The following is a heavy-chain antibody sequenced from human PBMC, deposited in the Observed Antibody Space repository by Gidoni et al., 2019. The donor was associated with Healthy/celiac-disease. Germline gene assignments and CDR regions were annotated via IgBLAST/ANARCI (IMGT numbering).Heavy chain of an antibody. V-gene: IGHV3-30-3*01. D-gene: IGHD1-26*01. CDR1: GFTFSSYA. Sequence: QVQLVESGGGVVQPGRSLRLSCAASGFTFSSYAMHWVRQAPGKGLEWVAVISYDGSNKYYADSVKGRFTISRDNSKNTLYLQMNSLRAEDTAVYYCARDLGGWELPDYWGQGTLVTVSS. CDR2: ISYDGSNK. J-gene: IGHJ4*02. CDR3: ARDLGGWELPDY.